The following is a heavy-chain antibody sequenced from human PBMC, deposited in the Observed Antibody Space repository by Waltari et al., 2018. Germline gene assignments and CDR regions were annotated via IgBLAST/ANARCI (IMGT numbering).Heavy chain of an antibody. Sequence: EVQLVESGGGLVQPGGSLRLSCAASGFTFSSYAMSWVRQAPGKGLEWVSASSGSGGSTYYADSVKGRFTISRYNSKNTLYLQRNRLRAEDTAVYYCAKDRVGAAADPDDWGQGTLVTVSS. V-gene: IGHV3-23*04. CDR1: GFTFSSYA. CDR2: SSGSGGST. J-gene: IGHJ4*02. D-gene: IGHD6-13*01. CDR3: AKDRVGAAADPDD.